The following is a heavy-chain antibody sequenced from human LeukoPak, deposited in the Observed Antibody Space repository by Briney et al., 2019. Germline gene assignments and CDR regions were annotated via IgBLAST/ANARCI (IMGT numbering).Heavy chain of an antibody. V-gene: IGHV5-51*01. CDR3: ARSPRDGYLDY. D-gene: IGHD5-24*01. Sequence: HGESLQISCQGSGYIFTSYWIGWVRRLPGKGLGWMGIIYPGDSDTRYSPSFQGQVTISADKSISTAYLQWSSLKASDTAMYYCARSPRDGYLDYWGQGTLVTVSS. J-gene: IGHJ4*02. CDR2: IYPGDSDT. CDR1: GYIFTSYW.